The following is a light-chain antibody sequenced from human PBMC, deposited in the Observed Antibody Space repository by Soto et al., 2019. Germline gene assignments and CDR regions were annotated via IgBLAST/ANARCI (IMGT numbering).Light chain of an antibody. CDR2: DAS. CDR3: QQYNSCGALT. Sequence: DIQMTQSPSSLSASVGDRVTITCRASQRISSWLAWYQQKPGKAPKLLIYDASTLQSGVPSRFSGSGSGTEFTLTISSLQPDDFATYYCQQYNSCGALTFGGGTKGDIK. V-gene: IGKV1-5*01. CDR1: QRISSW. J-gene: IGKJ4*01.